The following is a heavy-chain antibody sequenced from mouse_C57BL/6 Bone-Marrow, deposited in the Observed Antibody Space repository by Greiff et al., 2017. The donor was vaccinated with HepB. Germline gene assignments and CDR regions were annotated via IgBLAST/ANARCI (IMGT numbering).Heavy chain of an antibody. Sequence: VQLQQPGAELVRPGTSVKLSCMASGYTFTSYWMHWVKQRPGQGLEWIGVIDPSDSYTNYNQKFKGKATLTVDTSSSTAYMQLSSLTSEDSAVYYCARRRLRREDWFAYWGQGTLVTVSA. J-gene: IGHJ3*01. V-gene: IGHV1-59*01. CDR2: IDPSDSYT. CDR1: GYTFTSYW. CDR3: ARRRLRREDWFAY. D-gene: IGHD2-2*01.